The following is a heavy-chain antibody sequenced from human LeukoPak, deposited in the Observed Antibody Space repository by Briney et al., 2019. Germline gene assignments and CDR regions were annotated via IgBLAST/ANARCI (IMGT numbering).Heavy chain of an antibody. Sequence: GGSLRLSCAASGFTVSTNYMSWVRQAPGKRLESVSVIYADGSTYYTDSVKGRFTISRDNSKHTLYLQMDSLRAEDTAVYYCARSGAGWFDYWGQGTLVTVSS. V-gene: IGHV3-53*01. J-gene: IGHJ4*02. D-gene: IGHD6-19*01. CDR3: ARSGAGWFDY. CDR2: IYADGST. CDR1: GFTVSTNY.